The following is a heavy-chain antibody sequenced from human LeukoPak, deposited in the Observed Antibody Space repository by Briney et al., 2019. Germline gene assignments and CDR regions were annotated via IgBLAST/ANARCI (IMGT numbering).Heavy chain of an antibody. J-gene: IGHJ6*02. CDR3: ARKDGGRDGMDV. CDR2: LNPNTLVT. CDR1: GYTFTDYY. Sequence: GASVKVFCRASGYTFTDYYMHWVRQAPGQGLEWMGWLNPNTLVTKYAQHFQGRVSMTWDTSISTGYMDLHSLTSDDTAVYYCARKDGGRDGMDVWGQGTTVTVSS. V-gene: IGHV1-2*02. D-gene: IGHD4-23*01.